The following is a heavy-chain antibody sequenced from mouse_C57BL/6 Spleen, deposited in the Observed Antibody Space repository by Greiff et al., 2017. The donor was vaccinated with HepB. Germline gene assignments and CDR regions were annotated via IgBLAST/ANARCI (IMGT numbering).Heavy chain of an antibody. Sequence: VESGGGLVQPGGSLKLSCAASGFTFSDYYMYWVRQTPEKRLEWVAYISNGGGSTYYPDTVKGRFTISRDNAKNTLYLQMSRLKSEDTAMYYCARHRYWGQGTLVTVSA. CDR2: ISNGGGST. J-gene: IGHJ3*01. V-gene: IGHV5-12*01. CDR3: ARHRY. CDR1: GFTFSDYY.